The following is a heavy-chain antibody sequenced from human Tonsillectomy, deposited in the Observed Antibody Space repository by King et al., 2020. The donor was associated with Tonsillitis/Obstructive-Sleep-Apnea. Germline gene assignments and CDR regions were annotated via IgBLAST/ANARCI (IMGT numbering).Heavy chain of an antibody. CDR2: INPSGGST. V-gene: IGHV1-46*01. CDR3: ARAADGGNSLVLGDY. D-gene: IGHD4-23*01. CDR1: GYTFTSYY. J-gene: IGHJ4*02. Sequence: QVQLVESGAEVKKPGASVKVSCKASGYTFTSYYMHWVRQAPGQGLEWMGIINPSGGSTSYAQKFQGRVTMTRDTSTSTVYMELSSLRYEDTAVYYCARAADGGNSLVLGDYWGQGTLVTVSS.